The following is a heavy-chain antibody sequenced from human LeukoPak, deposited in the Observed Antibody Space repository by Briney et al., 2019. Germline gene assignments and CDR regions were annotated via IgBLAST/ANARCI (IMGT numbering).Heavy chain of an antibody. CDR1: GYTFTSYG. Sequence: ASVKVSCKASGYTFTSYGISWVRQAPGQGLEWMGWINPNSGGTNYAQKFQGRVTMTRDTSISTAYMELSRLRSDDTAVYYCARDETRSSYYDFWSGYAFDIWGQGTMVTVSS. D-gene: IGHD3-3*01. J-gene: IGHJ3*02. CDR2: INPNSGGT. V-gene: IGHV1-2*02. CDR3: ARDETRSSYYDFWSGYAFDI.